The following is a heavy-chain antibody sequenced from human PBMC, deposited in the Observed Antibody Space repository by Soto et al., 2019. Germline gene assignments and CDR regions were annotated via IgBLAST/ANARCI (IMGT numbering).Heavy chain of an antibody. CDR1: GYTFSDYG. V-gene: IGHV1-18*01. Sequence: QVQLVQSGVEVKKPGASVRVSCKASGYTFSDYGITWVRQAPGQGLEWMGWITPYNGNTKYAQTFQGRVTVTTDTSTNTAYMELRGLTSDDTAIYYCARPMGLRLLAFGLPFWGHGTQVTV. D-gene: IGHD3-3*01. CDR2: ITPYNGNT. CDR3: ARPMGLRLLAFGLPF. J-gene: IGHJ4*01.